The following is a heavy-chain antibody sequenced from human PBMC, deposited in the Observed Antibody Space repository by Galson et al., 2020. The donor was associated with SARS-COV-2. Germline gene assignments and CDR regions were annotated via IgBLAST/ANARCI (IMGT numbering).Heavy chain of an antibody. J-gene: IGHJ6*02. CDR3: ARHTADCSNGICYAGYSHGLNV. Sequence: GESLKISCQASGYRFTSYWIGWVRQMPGKGLEWMGIVFPGDSETRYSPSFQGQVTISADKSISTAYLQWSSLKASDTAIYYCARHTADCSNGICYAGYSHGLNVWGQGPAVTVS. CDR2: VFPGDSET. CDR1: GYRFTSYW. D-gene: IGHD2-8*01. V-gene: IGHV5-51*01.